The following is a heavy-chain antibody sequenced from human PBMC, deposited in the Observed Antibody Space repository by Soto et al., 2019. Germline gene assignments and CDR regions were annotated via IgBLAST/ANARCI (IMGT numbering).Heavy chain of an antibody. CDR3: ARLSEYYDILTGYYNWFDP. V-gene: IGHV4-34*01. D-gene: IGHD3-9*01. CDR1: GGSFSGYY. CDR2: INHSGST. J-gene: IGHJ5*02. Sequence: SETLSLTCAVYGGSFSGYYWSWIRQPPGKGLEWIGEINHSGSTNYNPSLKSRVTISVDTSKNQFSLKLSSVTAADTAVYYCARLSEYYDILTGYYNWFDPWGQGTLGHRLL.